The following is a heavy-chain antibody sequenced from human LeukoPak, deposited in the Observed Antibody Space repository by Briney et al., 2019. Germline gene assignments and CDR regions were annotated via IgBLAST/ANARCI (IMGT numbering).Heavy chain of an antibody. CDR1: GGSISSGSYY. V-gene: IGHV4-61*02. D-gene: IGHD2-2*01. CDR3: ARGGVLPTAKNWFDP. J-gene: IGHJ5*02. CDR2: IFTSGST. Sequence: SETLSLTCTVSGGSISSGSYYWNWIRQPAGKGLEWIGRIFTSGSTNYNRSLKSRVTISVDTSKNQFSLKLNSVTAADTAVHYCARGGVLPTAKNWFDPWGQGTLVTVSS.